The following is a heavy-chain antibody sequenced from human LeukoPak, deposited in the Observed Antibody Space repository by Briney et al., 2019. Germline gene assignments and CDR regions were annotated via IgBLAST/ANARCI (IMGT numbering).Heavy chain of an antibody. Sequence: TSETLSLTCTVSGCSISSGAYYWSWIRQHPGKGLEWIGYIYYSGSTYYNPSINSRVTISVDTSKNRFSLKLSSVTAADTAVYYCASDLSAVAGTYGMDVWGQGTKVTVSS. CDR3: ASDLSAVAGTYGMDV. V-gene: IGHV4-31*03. CDR2: IYYSGST. D-gene: IGHD6-19*01. J-gene: IGHJ6*02. CDR1: GCSISSGAYY.